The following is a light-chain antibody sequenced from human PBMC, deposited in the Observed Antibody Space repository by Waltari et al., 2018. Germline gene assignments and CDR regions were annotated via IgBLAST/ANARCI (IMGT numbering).Light chain of an antibody. CDR1: QSPLDSDYGNTY. Sequence: DIVMTQTPLSLPVTPGEAASTSCRPSQSPLDSDYGNTYLDWYLQKPGQSPQLLIYTVSYRASGVPDRFSGSGSGTDFTLKISRVEAEDVGVYYCMQHIQFPSFGQGTRLEIK. CDR2: TVS. J-gene: IGKJ5*01. V-gene: IGKV2-40*01. CDR3: MQHIQFPS.